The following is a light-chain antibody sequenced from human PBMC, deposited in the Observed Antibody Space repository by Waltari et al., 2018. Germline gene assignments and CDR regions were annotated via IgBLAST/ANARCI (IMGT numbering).Light chain of an antibody. V-gene: IGKV1-5*03. J-gene: IGKJ1*01. Sequence: DIQMTQSPSALSATVGDRVTITLRASQSISRWLAWYQQKPGKAPKLLIYEASNLEGGVPSRFSGSGSGTEFTLTISSLQPDDFATYYCQQYDIDSQTWTFGQGTKVEFK. CDR2: EAS. CDR3: QQYDIDSQTWT. CDR1: QSISRW.